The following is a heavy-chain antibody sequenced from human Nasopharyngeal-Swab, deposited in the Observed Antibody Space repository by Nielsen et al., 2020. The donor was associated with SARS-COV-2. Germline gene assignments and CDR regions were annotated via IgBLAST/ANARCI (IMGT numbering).Heavy chain of an antibody. CDR2: IIPIFGTA. CDR3: ARGGRNWNDYYYYGMDV. V-gene: IGHV1-69*01. J-gene: IGHJ6*02. D-gene: IGHD1-1*01. Sequence: KVSCKASGGTFSSYAISWVRQAPGQGLEWMGGIIPIFGTANYAQKFQGRVTITADESTSTAYMELSSLRSEDTAVYYCARGGRNWNDYYYYGMDVWGQGTTVTVSS. CDR1: GGTFSSYA.